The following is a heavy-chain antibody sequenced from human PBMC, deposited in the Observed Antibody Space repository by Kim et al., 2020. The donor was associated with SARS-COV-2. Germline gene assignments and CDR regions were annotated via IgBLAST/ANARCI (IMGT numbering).Heavy chain of an antibody. CDR1: GGSFSGYY. Sequence: SETLSLTCAVYGGSFSGYYWSWIRQPPGKGLEWIGEINHSGSTNYNPSLKSRVTISVDTSKNQFSLKLSSVTAADTAVYYCARGRGSSSWYFPYYYYGM. CDR3: ARGRGSSSWYFPYYYYGM. J-gene: IGHJ6*01. CDR2: INHSGST. D-gene: IGHD6-13*01. V-gene: IGHV4-34*01.